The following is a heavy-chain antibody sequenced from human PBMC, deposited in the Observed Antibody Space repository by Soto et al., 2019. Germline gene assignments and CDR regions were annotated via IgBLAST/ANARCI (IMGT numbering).Heavy chain of an antibody. D-gene: IGHD3-9*01. Sequence: GGSLRLSCAASGFTFSSYAMSWVRQAPGKGLEWVSAISGSGGSTYYADSVKGRFTISRDNSKNTLYLQMNSLRAEDTAVYYCAKVRGDVLRYFDWLSPLDYWGQGTLVTVSS. J-gene: IGHJ4*02. CDR2: ISGSGGST. CDR1: GFTFSSYA. CDR3: AKVRGDVLRYFDWLSPLDY. V-gene: IGHV3-23*01.